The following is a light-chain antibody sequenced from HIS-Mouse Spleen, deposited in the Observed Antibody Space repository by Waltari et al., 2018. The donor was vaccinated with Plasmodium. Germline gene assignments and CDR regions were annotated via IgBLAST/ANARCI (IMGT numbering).Light chain of an antibody. CDR2: EES. J-gene: IGLJ3*02. V-gene: IGLV3-10*01. Sequence: SYELTQPPSVSVSPGQTARITCSGDAFPKKYAYWYQQKSGQAPVLGIYEESKRPSGIPERFSGSSSGTMATLTISGAQVEDEADYYCYSTDSSGNHRVFGGGTKLTVL. CDR3: YSTDSSGNHRV. CDR1: AFPKKY.